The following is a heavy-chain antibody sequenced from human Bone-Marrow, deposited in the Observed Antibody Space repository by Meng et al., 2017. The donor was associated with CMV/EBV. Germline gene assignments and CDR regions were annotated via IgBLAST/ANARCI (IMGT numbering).Heavy chain of an antibody. J-gene: IGHJ6*02. Sequence: SETLSLTCTVSGGSISSYYWSWIRQPPGKGLEWIGYIYYSGSTNYNPSLKRRVTISVDTSKNQFSLKLSSVTAADTAVYYCARVPLVLRFYYGMDVWGQGTTVTVYS. D-gene: IGHD3-3*01. V-gene: IGHV4-59*01. CDR3: ARVPLVLRFYYGMDV. CDR2: IYYSGST. CDR1: GGSISSYY.